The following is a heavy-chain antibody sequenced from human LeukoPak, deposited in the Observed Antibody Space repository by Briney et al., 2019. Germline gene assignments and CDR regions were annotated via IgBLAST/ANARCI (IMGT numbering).Heavy chain of an antibody. CDR1: GYRFTSYW. J-gene: IGHJ6*02. D-gene: IGHD3-22*01. V-gene: IGHV5-51*01. CDR3: ARRYYYDSSGSGLYGMDV. CDR2: IYPGDSDT. Sequence: GESLKISCKGSGYRFTSYWISWVRQMPGKGLEWMGIIYPGDSDTRYSPSFQGQVTISADKSISTAYLQWSSLKASDTAMYYCARRYYYDSSGSGLYGMDVWGQGTTVTVSS.